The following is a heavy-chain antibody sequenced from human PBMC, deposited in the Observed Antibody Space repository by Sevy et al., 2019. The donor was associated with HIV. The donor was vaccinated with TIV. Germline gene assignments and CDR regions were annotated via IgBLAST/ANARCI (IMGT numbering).Heavy chain of an antibody. CDR3: AKDTGSSGYDHYGLDV. V-gene: IGHV3-30*18. J-gene: IGHJ6*02. D-gene: IGHD6-19*01. CDR1: GFTFSNYG. CDR2: TSYNEGGE. Sequence: GGSLRLSYVASGFTFSNYGTHWVRQAPGKGLEWVAITSYNEGGENYADSVKGRFTISRDNSKNTVYLQMYRLTTEDTVVYYCAKDTGSSGYDHYGLDVWGQGTTVTVSS.